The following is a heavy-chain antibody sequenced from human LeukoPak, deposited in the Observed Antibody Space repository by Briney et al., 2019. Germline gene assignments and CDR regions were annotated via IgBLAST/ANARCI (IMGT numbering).Heavy chain of an antibody. V-gene: IGHV3-21*01. CDR2: ISGSGGST. D-gene: IGHD3-22*01. CDR1: GFTFSSYA. Sequence: PGRSLRLSCAASGFTFSSYAMSWVRQAPGKGLEWVSAISGSGGSTYYADSVKGRFTISRDNAKNSLYLQMNSLRAEDTAVYYCARDTYYYDSSGYQAWGQGTLVTVSS. J-gene: IGHJ5*02. CDR3: ARDTYYYDSSGYQA.